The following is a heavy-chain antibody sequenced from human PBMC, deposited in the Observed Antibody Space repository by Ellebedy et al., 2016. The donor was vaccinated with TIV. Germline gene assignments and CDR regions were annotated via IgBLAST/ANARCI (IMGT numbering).Heavy chain of an antibody. D-gene: IGHD5-24*01. CDR3: AKDLGGYRGYYGMDV. J-gene: IGHJ6*02. CDR1: GFTFSGYA. Sequence: GESLKISXPASGFTFSGYAMHWVRQAPGKGLEWVAVISYDGSNKYYADSVKGRFTISRDNSKNTLYLQMNSLRAEDTAVYYCAKDLGGYRGYYGMDVWGQGTTVTVSS. CDR2: ISYDGSNK. V-gene: IGHV3-30-3*01.